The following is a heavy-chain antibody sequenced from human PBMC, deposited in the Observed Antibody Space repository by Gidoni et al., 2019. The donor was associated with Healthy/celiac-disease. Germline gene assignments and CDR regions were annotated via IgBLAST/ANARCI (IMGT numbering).Heavy chain of an antibody. Sequence: QVQLVQSGAEVKKPGSSVKAPCKASGGTFSSYAISWVRQAPGPGLAWMGGIIPIFGTANYAQKFQGRFTITADESTSTAYMELSSLRSEDTAVYYCARERITMILVPMGGYYYYGMDVWGQGTTVTVSS. CDR3: ARERITMILVPMGGYYYYGMDV. V-gene: IGHV1-69*01. D-gene: IGHD3-22*01. CDR2: IIPIFGTA. CDR1: GGTFSSYA. J-gene: IGHJ6*02.